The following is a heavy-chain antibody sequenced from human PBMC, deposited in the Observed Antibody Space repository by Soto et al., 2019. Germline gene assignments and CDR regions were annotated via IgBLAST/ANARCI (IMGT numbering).Heavy chain of an antibody. J-gene: IGHJ4*02. V-gene: IGHV5-10-1*03. Sequence: EVQLVQSGAEVKNPGETLRISCKACGYSFTSYWISWVRQMPGKGLEWMGRIHHDDSYTNYSPSFHGHVTISTDKSTTTAYLQWISLSASDTAIYYCARHAFNIYETGVYRGQGSLVTVSS. CDR3: ARHAFNIYETGVY. CDR1: GYSFTSYW. D-gene: IGHD3-22*01. CDR2: IHHDDSYT.